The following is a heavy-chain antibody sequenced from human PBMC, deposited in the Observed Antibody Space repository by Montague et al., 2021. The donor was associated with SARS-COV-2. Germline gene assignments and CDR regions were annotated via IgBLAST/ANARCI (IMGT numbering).Heavy chain of an antibody. CDR3: ATGDRAFDF. CDR1: GWPISNCH. Sequence: SETLSLTCTVSGWPISNCHWNWIRQAVGKGREFIGRIYPSGNTNYSTSLKSRVTMSLDTSKNELSLRLTSMTAADTAVYYCATGDRAFDFWGQGTLVTVSS. J-gene: IGHJ4*02. CDR2: IYPSGNT. V-gene: IGHV4-4*07. D-gene: IGHD2-21*01.